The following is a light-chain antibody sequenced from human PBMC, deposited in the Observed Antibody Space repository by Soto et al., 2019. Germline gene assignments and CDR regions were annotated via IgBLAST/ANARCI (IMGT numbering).Light chain of an antibody. V-gene: IGKV3-20*01. CDR3: QQYGSSRT. Sequence: EIVLTQSPGTLSLSPGERATLSCRASQSVSSSYLAWYQQKPGQAPRLLIYGASSRATGIPVRFSGSGSGTDFALTISRLEPEDVAVYYCQQYGSSRTFGQGTKVEIK. CDR1: QSVSSSY. J-gene: IGKJ1*01. CDR2: GAS.